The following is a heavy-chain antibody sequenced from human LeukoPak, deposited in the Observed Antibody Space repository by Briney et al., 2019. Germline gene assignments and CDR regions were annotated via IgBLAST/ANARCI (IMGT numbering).Heavy chain of an antibody. CDR3: AKGIYSSGWSYFDY. Sequence: GGSLRLSCAASGFTFSSYAMHWVRQAPGKGLEWVSTLSGSGITTYYADSVKGRFTISRDNSKNTLYLQMNTLRAEDSALYYCAKGIYSSGWSYFDYWGHGTLVTVSS. V-gene: IGHV3-23*01. J-gene: IGHJ4*01. CDR1: GFTFSSYA. CDR2: LSGSGITT. D-gene: IGHD6-19*01.